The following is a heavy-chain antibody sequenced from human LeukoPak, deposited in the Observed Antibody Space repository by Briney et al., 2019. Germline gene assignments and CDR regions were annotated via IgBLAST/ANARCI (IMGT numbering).Heavy chain of an antibody. D-gene: IGHD2-15*01. Sequence: SETLSLACTVSGGSISSYYWSWIRQPPGKGLEWIGYIYYSGSTNYNPSLKSRVTISVDTSKNQFSLNLTSVTAADTAVYYCARGGGEFNNWGQGTLVTVSS. V-gene: IGHV4-59*08. CDR2: IYYSGST. CDR3: ARGGGEFNN. CDR1: GGSISSYY. J-gene: IGHJ4*02.